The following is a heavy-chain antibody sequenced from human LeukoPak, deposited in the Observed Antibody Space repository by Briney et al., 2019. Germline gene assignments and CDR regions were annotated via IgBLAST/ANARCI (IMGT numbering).Heavy chain of an antibody. Sequence: RPGGSLRLSCAASGFTFDDYGMSWVRQAPGKGLEWVSGLNWNGGSTGYADSVKGRFTISRDNAKNSLYLQMNSLRAEDTALYYCARSRYYYDSSGPDAFDIWGQGTMVTVSS. J-gene: IGHJ3*02. CDR2: LNWNGGST. CDR3: ARSRYYYDSSGPDAFDI. CDR1: GFTFDDYG. D-gene: IGHD3-22*01. V-gene: IGHV3-20*04.